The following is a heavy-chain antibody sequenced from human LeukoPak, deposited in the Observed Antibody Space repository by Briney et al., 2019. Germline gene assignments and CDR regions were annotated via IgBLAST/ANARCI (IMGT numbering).Heavy chain of an antibody. D-gene: IGHD7-27*01. CDR3: GRDPAWGAIDY. Sequence: PGGSLRLSCVGSGFSIKNSWMTWVRQAPGKGLEWVANMNPDGSGNYYVDSVKGRSTVSRDNAKNSVYLQMNGLRAEDTAVYYCGRDPAWGAIDYWGQGTLVTVSS. J-gene: IGHJ4*02. CDR1: GFSIKNSW. V-gene: IGHV3-7*01. CDR2: MNPDGSGN.